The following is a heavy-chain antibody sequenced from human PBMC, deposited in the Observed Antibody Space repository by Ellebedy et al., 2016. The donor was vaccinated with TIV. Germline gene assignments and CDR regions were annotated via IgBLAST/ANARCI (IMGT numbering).Heavy chain of an antibody. J-gene: IGHJ4*02. CDR2: ISFDGSNK. CDR3: ARDIYSYGYGAFDY. V-gene: IGHV3-30*01. Sequence: PGGSLRLSCAASGFTFSSYSMQWVRQAPGRGLEWVAVISFDGSNKDYADSVRGRFTIFRDNSKNTLYLQMNSRRPEDKAVYYCARDIYSYGYGAFDYWGQGTLVTVSS. CDR1: GFTFSSYS. D-gene: IGHD5-18*01.